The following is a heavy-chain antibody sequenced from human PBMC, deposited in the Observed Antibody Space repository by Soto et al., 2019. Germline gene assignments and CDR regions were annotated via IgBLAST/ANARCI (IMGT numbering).Heavy chain of an antibody. CDR1: GFSVGISY. J-gene: IGHJ4*02. CDR2: IYSGGET. CDR3: AKRKYCSSTTCLDY. Sequence: PGGSLRLSCEASGFSVGISYMSWVRQVPGKGLEWVSIIYSGGETYYAASVKGRFTISRDNSKNTLYLQMSSLRAEDTAVYYCAKRKYCSSTTCLDYWGQGTLVTVSP. V-gene: IGHV3-66*01. D-gene: IGHD2-2*01.